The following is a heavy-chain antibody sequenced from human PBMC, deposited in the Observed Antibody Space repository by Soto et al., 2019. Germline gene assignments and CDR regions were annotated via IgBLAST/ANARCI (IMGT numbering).Heavy chain of an antibody. CDR1: GYTFTGYY. Sequence: ALVKVSCKASGYTFTGYYMHWVRQAPGQGLEWMGWINPNSGGTNYAQKFQGWVTMTRDTSISTAYMELSRLRSDDTAVYYCARGLRDRRGYCSSTSCYPHYYYYYGMNVWGQGTTVTVSS. CDR2: INPNSGGT. CDR3: ARGLRDRRGYCSSTSCYPHYYYYYGMNV. D-gene: IGHD2-2*01. J-gene: IGHJ6*02. V-gene: IGHV1-2*04.